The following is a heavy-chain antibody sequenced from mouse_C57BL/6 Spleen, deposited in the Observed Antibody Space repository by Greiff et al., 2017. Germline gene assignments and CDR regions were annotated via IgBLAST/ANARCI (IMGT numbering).Heavy chain of an antibody. D-gene: IGHD1-1*01. V-gene: IGHV5-17*01. CDR1: GFTFSDYG. CDR2: ISSGSSTI. J-gene: IGHJ2*01. CDR3: ARDRDYYGSSYGYYFGY. Sequence: EVKLVESGGGLVKPGGSLKLSCAASGFTFSDYGMHWVRQAPEKGLEWVAYISSGSSTIYYADTVKGRFTISRDNAKNTLFLQMTSLGSEDTAMYYCARDRDYYGSSYGYYFGYWGQGTTLTGSS.